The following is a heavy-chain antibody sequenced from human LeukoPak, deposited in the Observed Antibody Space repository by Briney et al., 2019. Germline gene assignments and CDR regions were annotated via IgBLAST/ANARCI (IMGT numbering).Heavy chain of an antibody. CDR2: ISSSGSCI. D-gene: IGHD5-12*01. J-gene: IGHJ4*02. CDR3: ARDNGYSGYDFAY. Sequence: GGSLRLSYAAYGFTFRNYYMSWIRQAPGKGLEWVTYISSSGSCIYYADSVKGRFTISRDNAKNSLSLQMNSLRAEDTAVYYCARDNGYSGYDFAYWGQGTLVTVSS. V-gene: IGHV3-11*01. CDR1: GFTFRNYY.